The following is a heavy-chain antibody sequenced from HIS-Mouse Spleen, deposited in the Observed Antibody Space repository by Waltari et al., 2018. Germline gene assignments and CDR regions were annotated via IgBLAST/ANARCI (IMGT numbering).Heavy chain of an antibody. D-gene: IGHD6-13*01. Sequence: QLQLQESGPGLVKPSETLSLTCTVSGGSISSSSYYWGWIRQPPGKGLEWFGSNYYSAHNYPNPSLTSRVTISVATSKNKFSLKLSSVTAADTAVYYCAREIPYSSSWYDWYFDLWGRGTLVTVSS. CDR1: GGSISSSSYY. CDR3: AREIPYSSSWYDWYFDL. CDR2: NYYSAHN. J-gene: IGHJ2*01. V-gene: IGHV4-39*07.